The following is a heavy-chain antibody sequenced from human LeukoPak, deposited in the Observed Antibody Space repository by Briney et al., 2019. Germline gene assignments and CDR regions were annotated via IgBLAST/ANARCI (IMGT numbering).Heavy chain of an antibody. CDR3: ARAKPDWNPPDY. V-gene: IGHV4-59*08. J-gene: IGHJ4*02. CDR1: GGSITSNF. D-gene: IGHD1-1*01. Sequence: PSETLSLTCTVSGGSITSNFRSWIRQPPGKGLEWIGYIYDSRRTNYNPSLKSRVTISEDTSKNQFSLKLNSVTAADTAVYLCARAKPDWNPPDYWGQGTLVTVSS. CDR2: IYDSRRT.